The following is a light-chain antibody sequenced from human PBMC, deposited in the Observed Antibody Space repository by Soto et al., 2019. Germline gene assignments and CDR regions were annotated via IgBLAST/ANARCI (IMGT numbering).Light chain of an antibody. CDR1: QSVLYSSNNKNY. V-gene: IGKV4-1*01. CDR2: WAS. Sequence: DIVMTQSPDSLAVSLGERATFNCKSSQSVLYSSNNKNYLAWYQQKPGQPPKLLIYWASTRESGVPDRFSGSGSGTDFPLTISSLQAEDVAVYYCQQYYSTPTFGQGTKVEIK. J-gene: IGKJ1*01. CDR3: QQYYSTPT.